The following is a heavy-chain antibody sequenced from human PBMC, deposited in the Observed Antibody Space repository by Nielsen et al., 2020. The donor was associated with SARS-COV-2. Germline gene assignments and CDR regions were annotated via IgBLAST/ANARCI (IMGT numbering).Heavy chain of an antibody. Sequence: WIRQPPGKGLEYIGYIYYTGSTYYNPSLKSRVTISVDTSKNQFSLKLSSVTAADTAVYYCARSQLVRRDYYYYGMDVWGQGTTITVSS. D-gene: IGHD6-6*01. CDR2: IYYTGST. CDR3: ARSQLVRRDYYYYGMDV. J-gene: IGHJ6*02. V-gene: IGHV4-31*02.